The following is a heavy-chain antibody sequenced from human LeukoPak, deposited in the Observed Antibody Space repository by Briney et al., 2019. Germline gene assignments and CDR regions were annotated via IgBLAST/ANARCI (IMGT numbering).Heavy chain of an antibody. J-gene: IGHJ4*02. CDR3: ARGLDYVWGSYRRPPHYFDY. CDR2: ISAYNGNT. CDR1: GGTFSSYG. V-gene: IGHV1-18*01. D-gene: IGHD3-16*02. Sequence: GASVKVSCKASGGTFSSYGISWVRQAPGQGLEWMGWISAYNGNTNYAQKLQGRVTMTTDTSTSTAYMELRSLRSDDTAVYYCARGLDYVWGSYRRPPHYFDYWGQGTLVTVSS.